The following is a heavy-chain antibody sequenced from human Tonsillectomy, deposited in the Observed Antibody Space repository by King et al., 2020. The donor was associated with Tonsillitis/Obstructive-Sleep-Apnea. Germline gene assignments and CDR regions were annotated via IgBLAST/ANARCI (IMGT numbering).Heavy chain of an antibody. CDR1: GGSISSYY. D-gene: IGHD3-16*01. J-gene: IGHJ3*02. CDR3: ARGGRGYADDAFDI. CDR2: IYYSGGT. Sequence: VQLQESGPGLLKPSETLSLTCTVSGGSISSYYWSWIRQPPVKGREWIGYIYYSGGTNYNPSLKRRVTISVDTSKNQFSLKLSSVTAADTAVYYCARGGRGYADDAFDIWGQGTMVTVSS. V-gene: IGHV4-59*01.